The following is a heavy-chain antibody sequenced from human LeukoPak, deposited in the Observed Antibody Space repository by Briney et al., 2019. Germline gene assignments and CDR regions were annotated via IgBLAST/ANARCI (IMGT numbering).Heavy chain of an antibody. CDR1: GGSISSYY. J-gene: IGHJ6*04. CDR3: ARDSGKV. CDR2: IYYSGST. V-gene: IGHV4-59*01. D-gene: IGHD4-23*01. Sequence: PSETLSLTCTVSGGSISSYYWSWIRQPPGKGLEWIGYIYYSGSTNYNPSLKSRVTISVDTSKNQFSLKLSSVTAADTAVYYCARDSGKVWGKGPTVTVSS.